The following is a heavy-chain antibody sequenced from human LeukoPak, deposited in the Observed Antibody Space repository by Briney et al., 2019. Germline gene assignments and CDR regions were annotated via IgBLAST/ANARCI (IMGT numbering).Heavy chain of an antibody. CDR2: IIPIFGTA. D-gene: IGHD3-3*01. CDR3: ARVTGFTIFGALDY. V-gene: IGHV1-69*13. Sequence: ASVKVSCKVSGYTLTELSMHWVRQAPGQGLEWMGGIIPIFGTANYAQKFQGRVTITADESTSTAYMELSSLRSEDTAVYYCARVTGFTIFGALDYWGQGTLVTVSS. J-gene: IGHJ4*02. CDR1: GYTLTELS.